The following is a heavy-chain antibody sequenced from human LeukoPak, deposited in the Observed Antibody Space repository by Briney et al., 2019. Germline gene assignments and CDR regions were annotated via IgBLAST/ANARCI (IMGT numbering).Heavy chain of an antibody. Sequence: GSLRLSCAASGFTFRSYWMHWVRQGPGKGLLWVARITNDGNTRTYVDSVKGRFTISRDNAKNTLYLQMNSLRAEDTAVYYCTREVSGSSYFDSWGQGTLVTVSS. CDR3: TREVSGSSYFDS. CDR2: ITNDGNTR. V-gene: IGHV3-74*01. CDR1: GFTFRSYW. D-gene: IGHD1-26*01. J-gene: IGHJ4*02.